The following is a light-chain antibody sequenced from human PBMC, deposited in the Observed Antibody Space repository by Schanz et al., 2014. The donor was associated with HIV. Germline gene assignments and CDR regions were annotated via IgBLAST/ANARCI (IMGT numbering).Light chain of an antibody. Sequence: QSVLTQPPSASGTPGQRVTISCSGSSSNTGINTVNWYQQLPGTAPKLLIYANNLRPSGVPDRFSGSKSGTSASLAISGLQAEDEADYYCQSCDISLSGVVFGGGTKLTVL. J-gene: IGLJ2*01. CDR1: SSNTGINT. CDR2: ANN. V-gene: IGLV1-44*01. CDR3: QSCDISLSGVV.